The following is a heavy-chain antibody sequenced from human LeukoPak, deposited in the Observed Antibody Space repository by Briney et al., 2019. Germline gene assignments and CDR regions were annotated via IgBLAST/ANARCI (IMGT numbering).Heavy chain of an antibody. CDR3: ARDPGYGSGSYNWFDP. D-gene: IGHD1-26*01. J-gene: IGHJ5*02. CDR1: GGSISSGGYY. CDR2: IYYSGST. V-gene: IGHV4-31*03. Sequence: SETLSLTCTVSGGSISSGGYYWSWIRQHPGKGLEWIGYIYYSGSTYYDPSLKGRVTISVDTSKNQFSLKLSSVTAADTAVYYCARDPGYGSGSYNWFDPWGQGTLVTVSS.